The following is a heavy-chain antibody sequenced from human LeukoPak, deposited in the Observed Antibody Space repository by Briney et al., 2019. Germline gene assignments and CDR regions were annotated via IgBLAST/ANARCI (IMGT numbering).Heavy chain of an antibody. J-gene: IGHJ4*02. D-gene: IGHD3-3*01. CDR2: IKQDGSEQ. V-gene: IGHV3-7*05. CDR1: GFTFSSHW. Sequence: GGSLRLPCGASGFTFSSHWMSWVRQAPGKGLEWVANIKQDGSEQNYVDSVKGRFTISRDNAENSLYLQMNSLRAEDTAVYYCARDVSSFWSGNGGPNYFDSWGQGTLVTVSS. CDR3: ARDVSSFWSGNGGPNYFDS.